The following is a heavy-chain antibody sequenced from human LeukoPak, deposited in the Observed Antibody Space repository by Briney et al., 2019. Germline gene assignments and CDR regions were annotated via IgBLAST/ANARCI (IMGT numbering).Heavy chain of an antibody. Sequence: GGSLRLSCAASGFTVSSNYMSWVRQAPGKGLEWVSVIYSGGSTYYADSVKGRFTISRDNSKNTLYLQMNSLRAEDTAVYYCARDVPYDIAYGMDVWDQGTTVTVSS. V-gene: IGHV3-66*01. J-gene: IGHJ6*02. D-gene: IGHD3-9*01. CDR3: ARDVPYDIAYGMDV. CDR1: GFTVSSNY. CDR2: IYSGGST.